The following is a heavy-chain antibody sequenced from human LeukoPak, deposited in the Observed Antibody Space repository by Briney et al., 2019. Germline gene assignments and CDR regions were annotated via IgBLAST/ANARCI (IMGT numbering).Heavy chain of an antibody. J-gene: IGHJ4*02. D-gene: IGHD4-17*01. CDR2: IYYSGST. V-gene: IGHV4-59*12. CDR1: GGSISSYY. Sequence: PSETLSLTCTVSGGSISSYYWSWIRQPPGKGLEWIGYIYYSGSTNYNPSLKSRVTMSVDTSKNQFSLRLRSVTAADTAVYYCASYGDYWGFDYWGQGTLVTVSS. CDR3: ASYGDYWGFDY.